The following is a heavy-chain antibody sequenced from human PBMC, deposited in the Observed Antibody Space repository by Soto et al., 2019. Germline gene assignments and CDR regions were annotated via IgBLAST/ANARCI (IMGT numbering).Heavy chain of an antibody. CDR2: IYYSGGT. J-gene: IGHJ3*02. D-gene: IGHD5-12*01. CDR1: GGSINNYY. V-gene: IGHV4-59*01. CDR3: ARRYGGYDDAFDI. Sequence: QVQLQESGPGLVKPSETLSLTCTVSGGSINNYYWSWIRQPPGKGLEWIGYIYYSGGTNYNPSLKSRVTTSVDTSNSQFSLKLSSVTAADTAVYYWARRYGGYDDAFDIWGQGTMVTVSS.